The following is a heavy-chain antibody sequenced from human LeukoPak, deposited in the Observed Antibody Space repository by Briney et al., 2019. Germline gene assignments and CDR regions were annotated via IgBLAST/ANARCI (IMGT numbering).Heavy chain of an antibody. Sequence: SGPTLVKPSETLSLTCTVSGGSISSYYWSWIRQPPGKGLEWIGYIYYSGSTNYNPSLKSRVTISVDTSKNQFSLKLSSVTAADTAVYYCARGDGYKAFFDYWGQGTLVTVSS. J-gene: IGHJ4*02. V-gene: IGHV4-59*01. CDR1: GGSISSYY. CDR2: IYYSGST. CDR3: ARGDGYKAFFDY. D-gene: IGHD5-24*01.